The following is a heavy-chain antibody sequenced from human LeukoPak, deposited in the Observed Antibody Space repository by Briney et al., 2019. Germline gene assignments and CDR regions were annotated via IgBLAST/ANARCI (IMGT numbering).Heavy chain of an antibody. CDR2: ISAYNGNT. CDR1: GYTFTSYG. Sequence: ASVQVSCKASGYTFTSYGISWVRQAPGQGLEWMGWISAYNGNTNYAQKLQGRVTMTTDTSTSTAYMELRSLRSDDPAVYYCARDYDSKGWFDLWGQGPLVTVSS. CDR3: ARDYDSKGWFDL. V-gene: IGHV1-18*01. J-gene: IGHJ5*02. D-gene: IGHD3-22*01.